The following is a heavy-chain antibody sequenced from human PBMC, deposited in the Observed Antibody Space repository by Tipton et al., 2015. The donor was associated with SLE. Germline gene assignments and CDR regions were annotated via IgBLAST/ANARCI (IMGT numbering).Heavy chain of an antibody. V-gene: IGHV4-39*07. CDR1: GVSISSFSYY. Sequence: TLSLTCSVSGVSISSFSYYWGWIRQPPGKGLEWIGSIFYSGSTYYNPPLKSRVTISVDTSKNQFSLKLSSVTAADTAVYYCARGTYYYDSSGYNLIDYWGQGTLVTVSS. D-gene: IGHD3-22*01. CDR3: ARGTYYYDSSGYNLIDY. J-gene: IGHJ4*02. CDR2: IFYSGST.